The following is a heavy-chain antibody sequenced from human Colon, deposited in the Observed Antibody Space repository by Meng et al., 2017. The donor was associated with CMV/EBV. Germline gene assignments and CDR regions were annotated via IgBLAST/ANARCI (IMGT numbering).Heavy chain of an antibody. CDR3: ARGLPNYYEYGMDV. Sequence: LRLSCAISGDSVSNNNGAWNWIRQSLSRGLEWLGRTFYRSKWYNEYAPSVKSRININPDTSKNQFSLQVNPVTPEDTAVYYCARGLPNYYEYGMDVWGQGTTVTVSS. CDR1: GDSVSNNNGA. J-gene: IGHJ6*02. D-gene: IGHD4-11*01. CDR2: TFYRSKWYN. V-gene: IGHV6-1*01.